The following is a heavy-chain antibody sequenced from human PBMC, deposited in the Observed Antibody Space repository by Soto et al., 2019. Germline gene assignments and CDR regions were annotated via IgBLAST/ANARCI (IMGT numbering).Heavy chain of an antibody. V-gene: IGHV3-30*18. Sequence: PGGSLRLSGAASGFTFSSYCIHWVRQAPCKGLEWVAVISYDGSNKYYADSVKGRFTISRDNSKNTLYLQMNSLRAEDTAVYYCAKAPRGSCYFGWFDPWGQGTLVAVSS. CDR2: ISYDGSNK. CDR1: GFTFSSYC. D-gene: IGHD2-15*01. CDR3: AKAPRGSCYFGWFDP. J-gene: IGHJ5*02.